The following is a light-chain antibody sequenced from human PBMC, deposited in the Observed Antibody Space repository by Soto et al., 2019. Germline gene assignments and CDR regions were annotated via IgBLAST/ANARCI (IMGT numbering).Light chain of an antibody. J-gene: IGKJ1*01. V-gene: IGKV3-15*01. CDR3: QQYNNWPPWT. CDR2: RTS. CDR1: QSISSN. Sequence: VMTQSPATLSVSPGERATLSCRASQSISSNLAWYQQKPGQAPRLLMFRTSSRATGFPARFSGSGSGTDFTLTISRLEPEDFAVYYCQQYNNWPPWTFGQGTKV.